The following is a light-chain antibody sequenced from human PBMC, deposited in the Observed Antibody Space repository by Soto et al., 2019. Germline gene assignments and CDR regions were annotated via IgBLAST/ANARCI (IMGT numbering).Light chain of an antibody. Sequence: DIQMTQSPSTLSASVGDRVTITCRASQRITNWLAWYQQRPGKAPKLLIYDASSLQSGVPSRFSGSGSGTEFTLTISSPQPDDVATYYCQQYNTYLSFGQGTKVDIK. CDR2: DAS. J-gene: IGKJ1*01. V-gene: IGKV1-5*01. CDR1: QRITNW. CDR3: QQYNTYLS.